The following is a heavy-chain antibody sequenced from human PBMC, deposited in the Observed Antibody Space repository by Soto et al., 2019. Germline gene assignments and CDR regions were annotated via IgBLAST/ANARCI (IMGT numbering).Heavy chain of an antibody. CDR3: AREDDGGDRDYYGLDV. D-gene: IGHD2-21*02. J-gene: IGHJ6*02. V-gene: IGHV4-30-4*08. CDR2: IYYSGSI. CDR1: GGSISSDNYH. Sequence: QVQLQQSGPGLVKPSQTLSLTCTVSGGSISSDNYHWTWIRQSPGKGLEWIGYIYYSGSIFYYPSFQSRVTISVDTSKNQFSLQLSSVTAADTAVYFCAREDDGGDRDYYGLDVWGQGTTVTVS.